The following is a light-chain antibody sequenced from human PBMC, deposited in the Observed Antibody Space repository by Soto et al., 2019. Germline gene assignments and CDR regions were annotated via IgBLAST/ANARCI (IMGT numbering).Light chain of an antibody. CDR1: RSVSASY. CDR2: GAS. CDR3: QQYDTSAT. V-gene: IGKV3-20*01. J-gene: IGKJ2*01. Sequence: EIVLTQSPGTLSLSPGERATLSCRASRSVSASYLAWYQQKYGQAPRLLIYGASSRATGFPDRFSGSGSGTDFTLTISRLEPEDSAVYYCQQYDTSATFGQGTKLEI.